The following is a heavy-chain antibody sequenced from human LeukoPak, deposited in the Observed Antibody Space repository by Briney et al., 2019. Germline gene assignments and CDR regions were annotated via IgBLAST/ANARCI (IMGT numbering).Heavy chain of an antibody. J-gene: IGHJ6*02. D-gene: IGHD4-11*01. Sequence: SETLSLTCTVSGGSISSYYWSWIRQPPGKGLEWIGYIYYSGSTNYNPSLKSRVTISVDTSKNQFSLKLNSVTAADTAVYYCARDYSNYGVDYGMDVWSQGTTVTVSS. CDR1: GGSISSYY. V-gene: IGHV4-59*01. CDR2: IYYSGST. CDR3: ARDYSNYGVDYGMDV.